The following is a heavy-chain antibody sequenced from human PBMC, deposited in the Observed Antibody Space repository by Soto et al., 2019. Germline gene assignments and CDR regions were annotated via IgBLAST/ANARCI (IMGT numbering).Heavy chain of an antibody. CDR3: ARSWQQLVDGNWFDP. J-gene: IGHJ5*02. Sequence: GSLSLSCAASGFPFSYYYMSWIRQAPGKGLEWVSYISSSSSYTNYADSVKGRFTISRDNAKNSLYLQMNSLRAEDTAVYYCARSWQQLVDGNWFDPWCQGTLVTVSS. D-gene: IGHD6-13*01. CDR1: GFPFSYYY. CDR2: ISSSSSYT. V-gene: IGHV3-11*06.